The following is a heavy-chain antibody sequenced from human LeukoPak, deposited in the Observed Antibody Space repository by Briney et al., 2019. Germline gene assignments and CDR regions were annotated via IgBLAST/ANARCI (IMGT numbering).Heavy chain of an antibody. Sequence: SETLSLTCAVYGGSFSGYYWSWIRQPPGKGLEWIGEINHSGSTNYNPSLKSRVTISVDTSKNQFSLKLSSVTAADTAVYYCARVRGQQLVTLFDYWGQGTLVTVPS. D-gene: IGHD6-13*01. J-gene: IGHJ4*02. CDR1: GGSFSGYY. V-gene: IGHV4-34*01. CDR3: ARVRGQQLVTLFDY. CDR2: INHSGST.